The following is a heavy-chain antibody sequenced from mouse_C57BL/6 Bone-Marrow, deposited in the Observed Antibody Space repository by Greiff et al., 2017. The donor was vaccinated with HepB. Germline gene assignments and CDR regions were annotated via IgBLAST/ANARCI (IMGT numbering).Heavy chain of an antibody. CDR3: ARVYYDYEDAY. CDR2: ISDGGSYT. V-gene: IGHV5-4*01. Sequence: EVHLVESGGGLVKPGGSLKLSCAASGFTFSSYAMSWVRQTPEKRLEWVATISDGGSYTYYPDNVKGRFTISRDNAKNNLYLQMSHLKSEDTAMYYCARVYYDYEDAYWGQGTLVTVSA. CDR1: GFTFSSYA. J-gene: IGHJ3*01. D-gene: IGHD2-4*01.